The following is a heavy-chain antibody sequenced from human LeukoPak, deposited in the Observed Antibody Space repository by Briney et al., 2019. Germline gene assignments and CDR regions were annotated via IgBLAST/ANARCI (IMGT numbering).Heavy chain of an antibody. V-gene: IGHV1-46*01. Sequence: ASVKVSCKASGYTFTSYYMHWVRQAPGQGLEWMGIINPSGGSTSYAQKFQGRVTMTRDMSTSTVYMELSRLRSDDTAVYYCARAPYDSSGYRPGDYWGQGTLVTVSS. CDR3: ARAPYDSSGYRPGDY. CDR1: GYTFTSYY. D-gene: IGHD3-22*01. J-gene: IGHJ4*02. CDR2: INPSGGST.